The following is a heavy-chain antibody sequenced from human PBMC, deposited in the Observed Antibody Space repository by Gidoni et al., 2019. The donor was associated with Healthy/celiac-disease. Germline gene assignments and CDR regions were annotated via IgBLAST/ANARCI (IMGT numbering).Heavy chain of an antibody. CDR1: GFTLSSSS. CDR2: ISSSSSDI. V-gene: IGHV3-21*01. D-gene: IGHD3-9*01. CDR3: ARGGQGIRYFDWYPEEYYYYGMDV. J-gene: IGHJ6*02. Sequence: EVQLVESGGGLVKPGGSLRLSCAASGFTLSSSSMNWIRQAPGKGLEWVSSISSSSSDIDYADSVKGRFTISRDNAKNSLYLQMNSLRAEDTAVYYCARGGQGIRYFDWYPEEYYYYGMDVWGQGTTVTVSS.